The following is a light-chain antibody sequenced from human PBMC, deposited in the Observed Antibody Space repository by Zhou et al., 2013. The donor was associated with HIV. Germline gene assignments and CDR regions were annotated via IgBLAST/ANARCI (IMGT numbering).Light chain of an antibody. CDR3: QQYGNSPPT. V-gene: IGKV3-20*01. CDR2: GAS. CDR1: QSVVSAY. Sequence: EIVLTQSPGTLSLSPGERATLSCRASQSVVSAYLAWYQHKPGQAPRLLIFGASTRATGVPDRFSGSGSGTDFTLTITSLEPEDFAVYYCQQYGNSPPTFGQGTKVENK. J-gene: IGKJ1*01.